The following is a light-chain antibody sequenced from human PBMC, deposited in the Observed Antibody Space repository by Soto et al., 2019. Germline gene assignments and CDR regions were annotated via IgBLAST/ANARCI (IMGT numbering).Light chain of an antibody. CDR2: DAS. CDR3: QQYDTLSFT. CDR1: HDISNY. J-gene: IGKJ3*01. V-gene: IGKV1-33*01. Sequence: DIQMTQSPSYLSASVGDRVTITCQASHDISNYLNWYQQKLGKAPKLLIYDASNLEPGVPSRLSGSGSRTKLTFTIISLQPEDIATYYCQQYDTLSFTFGPGTKVAL.